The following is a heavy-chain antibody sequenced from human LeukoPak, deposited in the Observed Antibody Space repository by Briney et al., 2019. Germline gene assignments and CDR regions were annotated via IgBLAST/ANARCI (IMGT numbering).Heavy chain of an antibody. CDR3: ASDPVNFAAHDAFMS. D-gene: IGHD3-16*01. CDR1: GFTFNTYW. Sequence: GGSLRLSCVASGFTFNTYWMSWVRQAPGKGLEWVANINHDGSGKYYVDSVKGRLTISRDNAKNSLYLQMNSLRVEDTAVYYCASDPVNFAAHDAFMSCGQGTAVTVSS. J-gene: IGHJ3*01. V-gene: IGHV3-7*01. CDR2: INHDGSGK.